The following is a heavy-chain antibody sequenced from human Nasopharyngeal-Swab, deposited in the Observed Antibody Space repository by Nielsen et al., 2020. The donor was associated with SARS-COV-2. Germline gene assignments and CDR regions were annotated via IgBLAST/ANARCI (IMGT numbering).Heavy chain of an antibody. Sequence: ASVKVSCKVSGYTLTELSMHWVRQAPGKGLEWMGGFDPEDGETIYAQKFQGRVTMTEDTSTDTAYMELGSLRSEDTAVYYCATAPPIRYGEETGWFDPWGQGTLVTVSS. CDR3: ATAPPIRYGEETGWFDP. V-gene: IGHV1-24*01. J-gene: IGHJ5*02. CDR1: GYTLTELS. D-gene: IGHD4-17*01. CDR2: FDPEDGET.